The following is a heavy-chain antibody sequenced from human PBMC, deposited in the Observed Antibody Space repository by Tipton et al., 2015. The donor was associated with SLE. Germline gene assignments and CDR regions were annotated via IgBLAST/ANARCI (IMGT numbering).Heavy chain of an antibody. CDR1: GVTSDLYA. CDR2: FSLDSNNI. CDR3: GKDLVPGGLDV. V-gene: IGHV3-9*02. Sequence: AVSGVTSDLYAMHWVRQAPGKGLEWVSGFSLDSNNIGYAVPVRGRFSVSRDKARNVLHLHMSSLRPDDTAVYFCGKDLVPGGLDVWGPGTTVTVSS. J-gene: IGHJ6*02.